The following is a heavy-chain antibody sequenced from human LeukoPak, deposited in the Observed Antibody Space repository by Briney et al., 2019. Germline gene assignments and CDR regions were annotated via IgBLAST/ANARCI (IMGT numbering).Heavy chain of an antibody. V-gene: IGHV1-69*06. CDR2: IIPIFGTT. J-gene: IGHJ4*02. CDR1: GGTFSSYA. CDR3: ARGRQTGLLDY. Sequence: SVKVSCKASGGTFSSYAITLVRQAPGQGLEWMGGIIPIFGTTNYAQNFQGRVTITADKSTITAYMELSSLRSEDTAVYYCARGRQTGLLDYWGQGTLVTVSS. D-gene: IGHD3-9*01.